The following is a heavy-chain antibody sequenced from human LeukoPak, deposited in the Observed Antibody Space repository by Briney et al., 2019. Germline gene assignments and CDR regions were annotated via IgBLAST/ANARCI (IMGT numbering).Heavy chain of an antibody. D-gene: IGHD2-2*01. CDR2: IYYSGST. CDR3: ARGGAVPAANTGYGMDV. CDR1: GGSISSGGYS. Sequence: SETLSLTCAVSGGSISSGGYSWSWIRQPSGKGLEWIGYIYYSGSTNYNPSLKSRVTISVDTSKNQFSLKLSSVTAADTAVYYCARGGAVPAANTGYGMDVWGQGTTVTVSS. V-gene: IGHV4-61*08. J-gene: IGHJ6*02.